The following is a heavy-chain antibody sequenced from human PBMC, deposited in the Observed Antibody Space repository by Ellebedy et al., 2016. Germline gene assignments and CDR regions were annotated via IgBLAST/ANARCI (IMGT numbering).Heavy chain of an antibody. V-gene: IGHV1-46*01. CDR2: INPSGGST. J-gene: IGHJ6*02. CDR3: ARTHTAMLEYNYGMDV. CDR1: GYTFTSYY. D-gene: IGHD5-18*01. Sequence: ASVKVSCKASGYTFTSYYMHWVRQAPGQGLEWMGIINPSGGSTSYAQKLQGRVTMTTDTSTSTAYMELRSLRSEDTAVYYCARTHTAMLEYNYGMDVWGQGTTVTVSS.